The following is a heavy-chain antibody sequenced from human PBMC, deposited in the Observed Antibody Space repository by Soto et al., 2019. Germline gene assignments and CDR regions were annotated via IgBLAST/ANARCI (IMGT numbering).Heavy chain of an antibody. V-gene: IGHV3-30*03. CDR3: ARDREEMARSWPGY. Sequence: QVQLVESGGGVVQPGRSLRLSCAASGFTFSHYGMHWVRQAPGKGLEWVALTSYDGSNKYYADSVKGRFTISRDNSKNTLYLQVNSLRVEDTAMYYCARDREEMARSWPGYWGQGTLVTVSS. CDR2: TSYDGSNK. CDR1: GFTFSHYG. D-gene: IGHD1-26*01. J-gene: IGHJ4*02.